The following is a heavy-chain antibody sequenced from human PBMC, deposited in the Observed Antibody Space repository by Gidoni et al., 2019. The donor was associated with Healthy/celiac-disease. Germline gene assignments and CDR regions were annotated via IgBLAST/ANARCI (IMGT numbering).Heavy chain of an antibody. Sequence: QVQLVESGGGVFQPGRSLRLSCAASGSTFSSYCMHWVRQAPGKGQEWVAVRGYDGSNKYYADSVKCRVTISRDNSKNTLYLQKNSLSAEDTAVYYGARSRWGPDAFDIWGQGTMVTVSS. V-gene: IGHV3-33*01. J-gene: IGHJ3*02. CDR2: RGYDGSNK. CDR3: ARSRWGPDAFDI. D-gene: IGHD3-16*01. CDR1: GSTFSSYC.